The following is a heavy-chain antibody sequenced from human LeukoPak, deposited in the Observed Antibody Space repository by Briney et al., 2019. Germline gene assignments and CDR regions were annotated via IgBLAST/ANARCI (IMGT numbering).Heavy chain of an antibody. CDR3: AKDGVATPTA. D-gene: IGHD5-12*01. Sequence: PGGSLRLSCEVSGFTFSSYAMSWVRQAPGKGLEWVSAISGSGGSTYYADSVKGRFTISRDNSKNTLYLQMNSLRAEDTAVYYCAKDGVATPTAWGQGTLVTVSS. CDR2: ISGSGGST. J-gene: IGHJ5*02. V-gene: IGHV3-23*01. CDR1: GFTFSSYA.